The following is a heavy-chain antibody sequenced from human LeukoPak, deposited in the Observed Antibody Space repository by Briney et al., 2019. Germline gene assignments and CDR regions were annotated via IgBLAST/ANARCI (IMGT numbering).Heavy chain of an antibody. CDR1: GFTFSSYW. CDR2: IKQDGSEK. J-gene: IGHJ4*02. CDR3: ASLSRSSSWYFTGPVDY. D-gene: IGHD6-13*01. V-gene: IGHV3-7*01. Sequence: GGSLRLSCAASGFTFSSYWMSWVRQAPGKGLEWVANIKQDGSEKYYVDSVKGRFTISRDNAKNSLYLQMNSLRAEDTAVYYCASLSRSSSWYFTGPVDYWGQGTLVTVSS.